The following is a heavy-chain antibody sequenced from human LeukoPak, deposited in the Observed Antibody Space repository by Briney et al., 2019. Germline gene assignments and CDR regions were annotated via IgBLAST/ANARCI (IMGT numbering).Heavy chain of an antibody. D-gene: IGHD6-13*01. CDR1: GGSISSSNW. Sequence: PSGTLSLTCAVSGGSISSSNWWSWVRQPPGKGLEWIGEIYHSGSTNYNPSLKSRVTISVDKSKNQFSLKLSSVTAADTAVYYCARSSIAAAGTPEGWFDPWGQGTLVTVSS. CDR2: IYHSGST. CDR3: ARSSIAAAGTPEGWFDP. J-gene: IGHJ5*02. V-gene: IGHV4-4*02.